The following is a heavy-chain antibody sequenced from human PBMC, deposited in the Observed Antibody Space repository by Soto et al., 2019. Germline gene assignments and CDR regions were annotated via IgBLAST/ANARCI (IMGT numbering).Heavy chain of an antibody. CDR1: GYTFTSYA. CDR2: INAGNGNT. D-gene: IGHD6-6*01. J-gene: IGHJ5*02. V-gene: IGHV1-3*01. CDR3: AGSIAARREVWFDP. Sequence: QVQLVQSGAEVKKPGASVKVSCKASGYTFTSYAMHWVRQAPGQRLEWMGWINAGNGNTKYSQKFQGRVTITRDTSASTAYMELSSLRSEDTAVYYCAGSIAARREVWFDPWGQGTLVTVSS.